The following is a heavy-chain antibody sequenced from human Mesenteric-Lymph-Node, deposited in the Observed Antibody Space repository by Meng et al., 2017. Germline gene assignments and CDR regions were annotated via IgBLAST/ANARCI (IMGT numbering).Heavy chain of an antibody. CDR1: GGSVSSGSYY. CDR2: IYYSGST. Sequence: QGPLQGSGPGPVRPSETLSLTCTVSGGSVSSGSYYWSWIRQPPGKGLEWIGYIYYSGSTNYNPSLKSRVTISVDTSKNQFSLKLSSVTAADTAVYYCAREGYCSSTSCPLDYWGQGTLVTVSS. CDR3: AREGYCSSTSCPLDY. V-gene: IGHV4-61*01. J-gene: IGHJ4*02. D-gene: IGHD2-2*01.